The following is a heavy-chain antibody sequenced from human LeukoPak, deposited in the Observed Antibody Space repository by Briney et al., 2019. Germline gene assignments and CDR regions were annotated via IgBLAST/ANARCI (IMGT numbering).Heavy chain of an antibody. CDR3: ARTYYDILTAYNPYFDY. V-gene: IGHV3-30*02. D-gene: IGHD3-9*01. CDR1: GFTFSSYG. J-gene: IGHJ4*02. CDR2: IRYDGSNK. Sequence: HPGGSLRLSCAASGFTFSSYGMHWVRQAPGKGLEWVAFIRYDGSNKYYADSVKGRFTISRDNSKDTLYPQMNSLRAEDTAVYYCARTYYDILTAYNPYFDYWGQGTLVTVSS.